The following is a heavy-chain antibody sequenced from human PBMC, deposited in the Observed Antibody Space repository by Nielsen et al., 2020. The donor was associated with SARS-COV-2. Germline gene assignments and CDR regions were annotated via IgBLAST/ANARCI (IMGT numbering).Heavy chain of an antibody. J-gene: IGHJ4*02. CDR1: GFTFDDYA. V-gene: IGHV3-9*01. CDR2: ISWNSGSI. D-gene: IGHD3-16*02. Sequence: GGSLRLSCAASGFTFDDYAMHWVRQDPGKGLEWVSGISWNSGSIGYADSVKGRFTISRDNAKNSLYLQMNSLRAEDTALYYCANIGDYVGYWGQGTLVTVSS. CDR3: ANIGDYVGY.